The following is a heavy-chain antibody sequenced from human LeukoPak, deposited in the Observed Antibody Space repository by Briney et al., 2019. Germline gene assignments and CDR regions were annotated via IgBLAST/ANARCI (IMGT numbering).Heavy chain of an antibody. Sequence: GASVKVSCKASGYTFTGYYMHWVRQAPGQGLEWMGWINPNSGGTNYAQKFQGWVTMTRDTSISTAYMELSRLRSDDTAVYYCARVGDIIVVPAAHCDSWGQGTLVTVSS. D-gene: IGHD2-2*01. J-gene: IGHJ4*02. CDR2: INPNSGGT. V-gene: IGHV1-2*04. CDR1: GYTFTGYY. CDR3: ARVGDIIVVPAAHCDS.